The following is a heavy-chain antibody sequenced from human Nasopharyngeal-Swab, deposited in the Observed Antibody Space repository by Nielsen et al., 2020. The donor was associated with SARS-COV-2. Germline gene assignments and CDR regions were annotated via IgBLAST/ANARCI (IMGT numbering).Heavy chain of an antibody. J-gene: IGHJ4*02. CDR1: GFTFTSYA. D-gene: IGHD2-15*01. CDR3: ARRYCSAGSCMPGDC. Sequence: GESLKISCAASGFTFTSYAMNWVRQAPGRGLEWVSAISGSGGSTYYADSVKGRFTISRDNAKNTLYLQMNSLRAEDTAVYYCARRYCSAGSCMPGDCWGQGTLVTVSS. CDR2: ISGSGGST. V-gene: IGHV3-23*01.